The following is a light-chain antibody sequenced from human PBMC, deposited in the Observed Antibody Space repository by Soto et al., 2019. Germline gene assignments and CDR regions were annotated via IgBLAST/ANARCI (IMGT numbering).Light chain of an antibody. CDR3: QHYTNWPPIT. V-gene: IGKV3-15*01. CDR2: AAS. CDR1: QSIGSN. J-gene: IGKJ5*01. Sequence: ILMTQSPVTLSVSPGDSATLSCRASQSIGSNLAWYQQKPGQAPRLLIYAASTRVTGLPGRFSGRGSGTEFPLTISGLQSEDFAIYYCQHYTNWPPITFGQGTRLEI.